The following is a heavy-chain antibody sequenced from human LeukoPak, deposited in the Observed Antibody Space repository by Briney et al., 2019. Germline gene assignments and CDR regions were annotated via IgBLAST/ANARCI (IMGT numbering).Heavy chain of an antibody. J-gene: IGHJ6*03. Sequence: GGSLRLSCAASGFTFSSYWMGWVRQAPGKGLEWVANIKQDGSEKYYVDSVKGRFTISRDNAKNSLYLQMNSLRAEDTAVYYCARELSYYYYYMDVWGKGTTVTVSS. CDR2: IKQDGSEK. CDR3: ARELSYYYYYMDV. V-gene: IGHV3-7*01. CDR1: GFTFSSYW.